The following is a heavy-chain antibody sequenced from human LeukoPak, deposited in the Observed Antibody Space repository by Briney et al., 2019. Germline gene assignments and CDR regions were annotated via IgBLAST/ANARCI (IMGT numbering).Heavy chain of an antibody. CDR3: VRDLGVVVVPAAKYYFDY. D-gene: IGHD2-2*01. CDR2: INPNSGGT. V-gene: IGHV1-2*02. J-gene: IGHJ4*02. CDR1: GYTFTGYY. Sequence: ASVKVSCKASGYTFTGYYMHWVRRAPGQGLEWMGWINPNSGGTNYAQKFQGRVTMTRDTSISTAYMELSRPRSDDTAVYYCVRDLGVVVVPAAKYYFDYWGQGTLVTVSS.